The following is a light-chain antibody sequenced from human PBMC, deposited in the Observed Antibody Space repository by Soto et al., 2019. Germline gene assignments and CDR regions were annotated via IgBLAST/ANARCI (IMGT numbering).Light chain of an antibody. V-gene: IGLV2-14*01. CDR1: TSDIGVYNY. CDR2: EVS. CDR3: ASYTRRSTLVV. J-gene: IGLJ2*01. Sequence: QSALTQPASVSGSPGQSITISCTGTTSDIGVYNYVSWYQQFPGKAPKLMVYEVSKRPSGISNRFSGSKSGNTASLTISGLQAEDEADYYCASYTRRSTLVVFXGGTKLTVL.